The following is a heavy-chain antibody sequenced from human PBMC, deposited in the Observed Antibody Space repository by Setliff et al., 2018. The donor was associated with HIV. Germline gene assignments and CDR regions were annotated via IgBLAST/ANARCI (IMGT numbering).Heavy chain of an antibody. CDR1: GGSISSYY. CDR3: ARQGQLGSE. D-gene: IGHD1-1*01. J-gene: IGHJ4*02. Sequence: PSETLSLTCTVSGGSISSYYWSWIRQPPGKGLEWIGSIYYSGSTYYKPSLKSRVTISVDTSKNQFSLKLSSVTAADTAVYYCARQGQLGSEWGQGTLVTVSS. V-gene: IGHV4-59*05. CDR2: IYYSGST.